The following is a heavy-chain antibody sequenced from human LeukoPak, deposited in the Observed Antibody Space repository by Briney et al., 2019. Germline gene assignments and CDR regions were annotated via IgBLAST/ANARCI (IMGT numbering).Heavy chain of an antibody. CDR2: TYGSGST. Sequence: GRSPRLSCTASGFTFSSKYINCVRQAPQGGLEWGLVTYGSGSTYYAESVKGRFTISRDNSKNTLYLQMNSLRAEDTAVYYCARAPGSSGFGLYFDSWGRGTLVTVSS. J-gene: IGHJ4*02. V-gene: IGHV3-66*01. CDR3: ARAPGSSGFGLYFDS. D-gene: IGHD3-22*01. CDR1: GFTFSSKY.